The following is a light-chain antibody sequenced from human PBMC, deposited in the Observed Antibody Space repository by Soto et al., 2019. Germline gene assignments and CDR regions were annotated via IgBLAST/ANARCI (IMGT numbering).Light chain of an antibody. J-gene: IGLJ2*01. CDR3: XSYTSGGTXVL. CDR2: EVN. V-gene: IGLV2-14*01. CDR1: SSDVGGYKY. Sequence: QSALTQPASVSGSPGQSITISCTGTSSDVGGYKYVSWYQLHPDKAPKLMIYEVNNRPSGVSNRFSGSKSGNTASLSISGLQAEDEADYYCXSYTSGGTXVLFGGGTKLTVL.